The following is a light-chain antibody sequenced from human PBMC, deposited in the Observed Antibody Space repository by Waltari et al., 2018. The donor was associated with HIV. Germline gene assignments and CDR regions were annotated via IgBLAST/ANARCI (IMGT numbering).Light chain of an antibody. Sequence: SAELTQAPDVSVALGQPVKITCQGASLRTHYAIWYQQKPGQAPVIVIYGKNNRPSGIPDRFSASSSGNIASLTISATLVEDEATYFCGSRDVTGDQRVFGPGTWVAV. CDR2: GKN. CDR1: SLRTHY. J-gene: IGLJ1*01. CDR3: GSRDVTGDQRV. V-gene: IGLV3-19*01.